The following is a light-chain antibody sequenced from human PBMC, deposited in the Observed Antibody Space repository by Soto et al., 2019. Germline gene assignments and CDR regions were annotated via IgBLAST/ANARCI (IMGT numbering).Light chain of an antibody. V-gene: IGKV2-30*01. CDR1: QSLVYSDGNTY. Sequence: IVLTQSPLSLSVTLGQPASTSCRSRQSLVYSDGNTYLNWFHQRPGQSPRRLIHKVSNRDSGVPDRFSGSGSDTDFTLSISRVEADDVGVFYCMQGISFTFGQGTKVDI. CDR2: KVS. CDR3: MQGISFT. J-gene: IGKJ1*01.